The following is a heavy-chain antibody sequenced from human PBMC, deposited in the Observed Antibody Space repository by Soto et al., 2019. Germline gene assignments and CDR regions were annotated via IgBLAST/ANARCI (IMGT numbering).Heavy chain of an antibody. CDR2: IYYSGST. CDR3: ARDRVVDDSTNWFDP. CDR1: GGSISSGGYY. V-gene: IGHV4-31*03. J-gene: IGHJ5*02. D-gene: IGHD3-22*01. Sequence: QVQLQESGPGLVKPSQTLSLTCTVSGGSISSGGYYWSWIRQHPGKGLEWIGYIYYSGSTYYNPSLKSRVTISVDTSKNQFSLKLSSVTAADTAVFYCARDRVVDDSTNWFDPWGQGTLVTVSS.